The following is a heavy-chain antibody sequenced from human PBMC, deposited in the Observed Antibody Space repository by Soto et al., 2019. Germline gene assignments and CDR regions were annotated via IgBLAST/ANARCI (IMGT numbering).Heavy chain of an antibody. J-gene: IGHJ4*02. CDR3: ARSSSWYGHLGY. CDR2: IYYSGST. CDR1: GGSISSYY. D-gene: IGHD6-13*01. V-gene: IGHV4-59*01. Sequence: QVQLQESGPGLVKPSETLSLTCTVSGGSISSYYWSWIRQPPGKGLAWIGYIYYSGSTNYNPSLKSRVTISVDTSKNQFSLKLSSVTAADTAVYYCARSSSWYGHLGYWGQGTLVTVSS.